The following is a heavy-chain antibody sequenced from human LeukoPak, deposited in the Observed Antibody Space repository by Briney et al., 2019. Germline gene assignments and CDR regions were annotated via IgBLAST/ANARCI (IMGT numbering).Heavy chain of an antibody. CDR1: GHSFINND. D-gene: IGHD1-26*01. CDR2: MNPNSGAT. Sequence: ASVKVSCKASGHSFINNDLNWVRQATGQGLEWMGWMNPNSGATGYAQKFQGRVTMTRNTSINTAYMELRSLRYEDTAVYYCATESYSGSYLYAFDIWGQGTMVTVSS. CDR3: ATESYSGSYLYAFDI. V-gene: IGHV1-8*01. J-gene: IGHJ3*02.